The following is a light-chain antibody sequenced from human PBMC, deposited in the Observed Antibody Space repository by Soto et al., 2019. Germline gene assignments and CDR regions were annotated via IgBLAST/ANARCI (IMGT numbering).Light chain of an antibody. CDR3: QQYGSLSWT. V-gene: IGKV3-20*01. J-gene: IGKJ1*01. CDR1: QSVSSN. CDR2: GAS. Sequence: EIVLTQSPVTLSLSPGERATLSCRASQSVSSNLAWYQQKPGQAPRLLIYGASTRATGIPARFSGSGSGTDFTLTISRLEPEDFAVYYCQQYGSLSWTFGQGTKVDIK.